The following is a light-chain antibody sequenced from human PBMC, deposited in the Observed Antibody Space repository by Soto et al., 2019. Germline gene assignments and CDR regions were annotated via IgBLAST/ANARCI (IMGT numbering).Light chain of an antibody. Sequence: DIVMTQSPLSLPVTPGEPASISCRSSQSLLHSNGYNYWDWYLQKPGQSPQVLIYVGSNRSSGVPDRVSGSGSGTDFTMIISRVEAEDVGVYYCMQPLQTPRTLGQGTK. J-gene: IGKJ1*01. CDR2: VGS. V-gene: IGKV2-28*01. CDR1: QSLLHSNGYNY. CDR3: MQPLQTPRT.